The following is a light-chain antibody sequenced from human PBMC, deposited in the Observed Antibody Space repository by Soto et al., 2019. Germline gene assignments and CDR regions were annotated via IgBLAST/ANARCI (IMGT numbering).Light chain of an antibody. Sequence: EIHQMQSPATLSISPGQRAPPPCRASQSVSTSVARYHQKPGQSPRVLVYGSSTRATGIPTRFSGSGAGTDFTLTITSLQAEGFGVYFCQQYKGWPTTFGQGAKVDIK. V-gene: IGKV3-15*01. J-gene: IGKJ1*01. CDR1: QSVSTS. CDR2: GSS. CDR3: QQYKGWPTT.